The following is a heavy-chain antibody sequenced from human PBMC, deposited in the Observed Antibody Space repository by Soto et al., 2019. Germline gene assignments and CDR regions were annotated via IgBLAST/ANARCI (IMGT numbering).Heavy chain of an antibody. J-gene: IGHJ3*02. CDR3: ASSIVGATTAAFDI. V-gene: IGHV1-69*06. CDR1: GGTFSSYA. CDR2: IIPIFGTA. Sequence: SVKVSCKASGGTFSSYAISWVRQAPGQGLEWMGGIIPIFGTANYAQKFQGKVTITADKSTSTAYMELSSLRSEDTAVYYCASSIVGATTAAFDIWGQGTMVTVSS. D-gene: IGHD1-26*01.